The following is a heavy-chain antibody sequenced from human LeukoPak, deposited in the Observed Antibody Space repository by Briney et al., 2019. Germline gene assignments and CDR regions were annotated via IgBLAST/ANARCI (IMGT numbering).Heavy chain of an antibody. D-gene: IGHD6-13*01. CDR3: ARAWRRRYSSSWYSGYFDY. Sequence: GGSLRLSCTASGFTFGDSAMSWVRQAPGKGLEWVSYISSSGSTIYYADSVKGRFTISRDNAKNSLYLQMNSLRAEDTAVYYCARAWRRRYSSSWYSGYFDYWGQGTLVTVSS. CDR1: GFTFGDSA. V-gene: IGHV3-11*04. J-gene: IGHJ4*02. CDR2: ISSSGSTI.